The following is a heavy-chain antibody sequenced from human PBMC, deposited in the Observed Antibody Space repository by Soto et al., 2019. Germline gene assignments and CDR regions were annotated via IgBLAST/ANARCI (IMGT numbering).Heavy chain of an antibody. J-gene: IGHJ5*02. D-gene: IGHD6-6*01. Sequence: GASLKISCKGSGYRFTSYWIGWVRQMPGKGLEWMGIIYPGDSDTRYSPSFQGQVTISADKSISTAYLQWSSLKASDTAMYYCAIRPIWYSRSSTGFDPWGPGNRVTVDS. CDR1: GYRFTSYW. CDR3: AIRPIWYSRSSTGFDP. V-gene: IGHV5-51*01. CDR2: IYPGDSDT.